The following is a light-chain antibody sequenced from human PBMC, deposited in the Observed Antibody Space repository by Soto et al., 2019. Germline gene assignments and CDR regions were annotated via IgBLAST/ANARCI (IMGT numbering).Light chain of an antibody. J-gene: IGKJ2*01. CDR2: GAS. V-gene: IGKV3-15*01. Sequence: EIVMTQSPDTLSVSPGERVTLSCRASQSVSSDLAWYQLKPGQAPRLLIYGASTRATDIAARFSGSGSGTEFTLTISSLQSEDFAVYYCHQYNNWPPYTFGQGTKLEIK. CDR1: QSVSSD. CDR3: HQYNNWPPYT.